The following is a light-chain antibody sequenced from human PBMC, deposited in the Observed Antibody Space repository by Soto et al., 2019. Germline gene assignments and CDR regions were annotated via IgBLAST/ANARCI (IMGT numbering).Light chain of an antibody. Sequence: DIQLTQSPSTLSASIGDRVTIACRASQNIGVWLAWYQQKPGKVPYLLIYKTSILEEGVPSRFSGSGSGTNFTLTIDILQPDDFATYYCQQWSLYSWTFGQGTTVEI. V-gene: IGKV1-5*03. J-gene: IGKJ1*01. CDR1: QNIGVW. CDR3: QQWSLYSWT. CDR2: KTS.